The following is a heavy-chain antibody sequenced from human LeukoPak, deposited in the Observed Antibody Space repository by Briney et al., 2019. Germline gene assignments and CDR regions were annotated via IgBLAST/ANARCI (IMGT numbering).Heavy chain of an antibody. D-gene: IGHD6-19*01. V-gene: IGHV3-7*01. CDR2: IKQDGSEK. Sequence: GGSLRLSCTASGFTSTRYWMTWVREAPGKGLEWVANIKQDGSEKYYVDSVRGRFTISRDNAKNSLYLQMNSLRAEDTAVYYCAKDLLGQWPTVFDYWGQGTLVTVSS. CDR1: GFTSTRYW. CDR3: AKDLLGQWPTVFDY. J-gene: IGHJ4*02.